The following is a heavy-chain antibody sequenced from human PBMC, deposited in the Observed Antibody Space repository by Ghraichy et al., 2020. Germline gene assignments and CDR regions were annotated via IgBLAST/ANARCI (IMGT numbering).Heavy chain of an antibody. J-gene: IGHJ4*02. CDR1: GGSFSGYY. D-gene: IGHD3-22*01. CDR2: INHSGST. Sequence: SETLSLTCAVYGGSFSGYYWSWIRQPPGKGLEWIGEINHSGSTNYNPSLKSRVTISVDTSKNQFSLKLSSVTAADTAVYYCARVWFVHYDSSGSGLDYWGQGTLVTVSS. CDR3: ARVWFVHYDSSGSGLDY. V-gene: IGHV4-34*01.